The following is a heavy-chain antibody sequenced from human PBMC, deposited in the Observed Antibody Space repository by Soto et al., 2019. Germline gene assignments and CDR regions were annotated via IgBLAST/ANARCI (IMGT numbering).Heavy chain of an antibody. D-gene: IGHD6-19*01. CDR3: AEDGLSYSCGWSNVDY. V-gene: IGHV3-43*01. CDR2: ISWDGDNT. Sequence: EVQLVESGGVVVQPGGSLRLSCAASGFTFDDYTMHWVRQAPGKGLEWVSLISWDGDNTYYADSVKGRFTISRDNSKNALYLHMNTVRTEDTALYYCAEDGLSYSCGWSNVDYWGQGTLVTVSS. J-gene: IGHJ4*02. CDR1: GFTFDDYT.